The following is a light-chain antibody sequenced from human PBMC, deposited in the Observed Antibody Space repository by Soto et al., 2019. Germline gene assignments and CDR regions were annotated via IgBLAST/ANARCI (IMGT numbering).Light chain of an antibody. Sequence: VLTQPASVSGSPGQSITISCTGTSRDVGGYNDVSWYQQHPDKAPKLMIYEVSNRPSGVSNRFSGSKSGNTASLTISGLQAEDEADYYCSSYTINNFYVFGTGTKVTVL. J-gene: IGLJ1*01. CDR2: EVS. CDR1: SRDVGGYND. V-gene: IGLV2-14*01. CDR3: SSYTINNFYV.